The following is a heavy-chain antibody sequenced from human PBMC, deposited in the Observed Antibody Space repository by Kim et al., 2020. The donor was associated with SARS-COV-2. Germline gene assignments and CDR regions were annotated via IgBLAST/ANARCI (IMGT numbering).Heavy chain of an antibody. CDR3: AGHDWFGP. Sequence: GGSLRLSCAASGFSVSGDYMSWVRQAPGKGLEWVSVIYSDGSTYYADSVKGRFTISRDNFKNTVYLQMKSLRAEDTAVYYCAGHDWFGPWGQGTRVTVSS. CDR2: IYSDGST. V-gene: IGHV3-53*01. J-gene: IGHJ5*02. CDR1: GFSVSGDY.